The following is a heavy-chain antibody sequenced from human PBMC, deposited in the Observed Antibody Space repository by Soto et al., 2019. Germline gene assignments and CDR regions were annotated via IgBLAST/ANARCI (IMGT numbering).Heavy chain of an antibody. CDR2: ISYDGATK. Sequence: GGSLRLSCAASGFAYSNCAMHWVRQAPGKGLEWMALISYDGATKYYADSVRGRFTIARDNSKKTLFLQMKSLRAEDTAVYFCARGSYYEILTGFYHRGFYFGMDVWGQGTTVTVSS. V-gene: IGHV3-30-3*01. CDR3: ARGSYYEILTGFYHRGFYFGMDV. J-gene: IGHJ6*02. CDR1: GFAYSNCA. D-gene: IGHD3-9*01.